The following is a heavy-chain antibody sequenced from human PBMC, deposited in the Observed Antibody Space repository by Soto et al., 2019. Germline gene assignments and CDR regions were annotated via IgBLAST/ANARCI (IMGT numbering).Heavy chain of an antibody. V-gene: IGHV4-4*07. CDR2: IYTSGST. CDR1: GGSISSYY. J-gene: IGHJ3*02. Sequence: QVQLQESGPGLVKPSETLSLTCTVSGGSISSYYWSWIRQPAGKGLEWIGRIYTSGSTNYNPSLKSRVTMSVDTSQNQFSLKLSSVTAADTAVYYCARDIAVAGTGWNAFDIWGQGTMVTVSS. D-gene: IGHD6-19*01. CDR3: ARDIAVAGTGWNAFDI.